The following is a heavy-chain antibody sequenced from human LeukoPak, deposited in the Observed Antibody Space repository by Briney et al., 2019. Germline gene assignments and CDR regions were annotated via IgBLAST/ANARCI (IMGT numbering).Heavy chain of an antibody. D-gene: IGHD3-22*01. V-gene: IGHV4-34*01. CDR1: GGSFSGYY. J-gene: IGHJ4*02. CDR2: INHSGST. CDR3: ARVKKGPRLVPFDY. Sequence: SETLSLTCAVYGGSFSGYYWSLIRQPPGKGLEWIGEINHSGSTNYNPSLKSRVTISVDTSKNQFSLKLSSVTAADTAVYYCARVKKGPRLVPFDYWGQGTLVTVSS.